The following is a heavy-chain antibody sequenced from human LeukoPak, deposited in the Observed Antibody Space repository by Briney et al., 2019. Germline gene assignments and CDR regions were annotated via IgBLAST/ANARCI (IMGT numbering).Heavy chain of an antibody. CDR3: ARGEIGRYYYDSSGYSHPRPGNAEYFQH. D-gene: IGHD3-22*01. Sequence: SETLSLTCTVSGGSISSRRDYWGWIPQPPGEGREWIGSIYYSGSTYYHRSLKSRVTISVDSSKNQFSLKLGSVTAADTAVYYCARGEIGRYYYDSSGYSHPRPGNAEYFQHWGQGTLVTVS. V-gene: IGHV4-39*07. J-gene: IGHJ1*01. CDR2: IYYSGST. CDR1: GGSISSRRDY.